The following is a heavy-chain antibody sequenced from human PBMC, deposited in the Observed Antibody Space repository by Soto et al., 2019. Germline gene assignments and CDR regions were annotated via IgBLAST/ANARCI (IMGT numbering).Heavy chain of an antibody. Sequence: GGSLRLSCAASGFTFSSYSMNWVRQAPGKGLEWVSAISGSGGSTYYADSVKGRFTISRDNSKNTLYLQMNSLRAEDTAVYYCAKPAAAGPDYYYYYMDVWGKGTTVTVSS. CDR2: ISGSGGST. CDR3: AKPAAAGPDYYYYYMDV. J-gene: IGHJ6*03. V-gene: IGHV3-23*01. CDR1: GFTFSSYS. D-gene: IGHD6-13*01.